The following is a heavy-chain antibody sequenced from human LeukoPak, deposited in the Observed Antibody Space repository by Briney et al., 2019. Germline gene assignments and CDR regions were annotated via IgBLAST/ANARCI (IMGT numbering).Heavy chain of an antibody. CDR2: TYYRSKWYN. CDR1: GDSGSSDSAA. V-gene: IGHV6-1*01. CDR3: ARGRVTTIANYYYYYIDV. J-gene: IGHJ6*03. D-gene: IGHD4-17*01. Sequence: SETLLGTCAMCGDSGSSDSAAGTWIRQSPSSGLEWLGRTYYRSKWYNDYEVSVQSRITINPDTSKNQFSLQLNSVTPEDTAVYYCARGRVTTIANYYYYYIDVWGKGTTVTVSS.